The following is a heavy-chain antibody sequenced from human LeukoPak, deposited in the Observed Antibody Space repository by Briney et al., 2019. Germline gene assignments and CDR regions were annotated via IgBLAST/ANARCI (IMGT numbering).Heavy chain of an antibody. CDR2: ISSSSTYI. V-gene: IGHV3-21*01. CDR3: ARGHYYDSSGYYYNDY. D-gene: IGHD3-22*01. CDR1: GFTFTSYS. J-gene: IGHJ4*02. Sequence: GGSLRLSCAASGFTFTSYSMTWVRQAPGKGLEWVSSISSSSTYIYYADSVKGRFTISRDNAKNSVYLQLDSLRDEDTAVYYCARGHYYDSSGYYYNDYWGQGTLATVSS.